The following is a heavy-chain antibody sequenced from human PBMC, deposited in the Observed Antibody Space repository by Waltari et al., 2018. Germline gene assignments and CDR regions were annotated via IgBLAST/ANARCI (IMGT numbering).Heavy chain of an antibody. J-gene: IGHJ3*02. D-gene: IGHD1-26*01. Sequence: QVQLQQWGAGLFKPSATLSLTCAVYGGSFRGSYWSLLRPPHGKGLEWIGEINHSGSTNYNPSLKSRVTISVDTSKNQFSLKRSSVTAADTAVYYCARAWISLILGATSAFDIWGQGTMVTVS. V-gene: IGHV4-34*01. CDR3: ARAWISLILGATSAFDI. CDR1: GGSFRGSY. CDR2: INHSGST.